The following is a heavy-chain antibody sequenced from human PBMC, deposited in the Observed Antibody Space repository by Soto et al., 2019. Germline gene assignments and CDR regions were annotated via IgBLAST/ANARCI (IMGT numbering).Heavy chain of an antibody. V-gene: IGHV3-23*01. D-gene: IGHD2-2*02. CDR1: GFAFSQFD. Sequence: EVQLLESGGGLVQPGGSLRLSCAASGFAFSQFDMSWVRQSPGKGLEWVSAISASGSTKPYTDSVRGRFTISRDNFRNTVDLQMNSRRAEDTAVYYCTSHQIAICDFWGRGTLVTVSS. CDR3: TSHQIAICDF. J-gene: IGHJ4*02. CDR2: ISASGSTK.